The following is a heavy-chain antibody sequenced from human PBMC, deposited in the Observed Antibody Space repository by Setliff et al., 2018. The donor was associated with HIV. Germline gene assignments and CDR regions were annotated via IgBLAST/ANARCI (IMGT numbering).Heavy chain of an antibody. CDR2: ITHSEGT. Sequence: SETLSLTCAVYGGSFDNYFWTWIRQSPERGLEWIGEITHSEGTTYSPYLKSRLTISLDTSKNQISLKLTSVAAADTAVYYCARMVRGLILRGYHYHADVWGKGTTVTVSS. D-gene: IGHD3-10*01. J-gene: IGHJ6*04. CDR1: GGSFDNYF. CDR3: ARMVRGLILRGYHYHADV. V-gene: IGHV4-34*01.